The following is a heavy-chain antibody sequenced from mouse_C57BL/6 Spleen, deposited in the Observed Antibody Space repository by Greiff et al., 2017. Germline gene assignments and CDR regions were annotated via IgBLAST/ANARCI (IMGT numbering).Heavy chain of an antibody. D-gene: IGHD1-1*01. CDR3: ARRDTTVVGDYAMDY. Sequence: QVQLQQPGAELVMPGASVKLSCKASGYTFTSYWMHWVKQRPGQGLEWIGEIDPSDSYTNYNQKFKGKSTLTVDKSSSTAYMQLSSLTSEDSAVYYCARRDTTVVGDYAMDYWGQGTSVTVSS. CDR1: GYTFTSYW. CDR2: IDPSDSYT. V-gene: IGHV1-69*01. J-gene: IGHJ4*01.